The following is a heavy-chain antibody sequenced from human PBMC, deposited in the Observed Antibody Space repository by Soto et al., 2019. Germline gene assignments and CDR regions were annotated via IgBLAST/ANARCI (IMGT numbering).Heavy chain of an antibody. CDR3: ARGPPVQRYFDWSNWFAP. CDR2: IYPGDSET. J-gene: IGHJ5*02. V-gene: IGHV5-51*01. Sequence: PGETLKISGKGSGYSFTSYWIGWVRQMPGKGLEGTGIIYPGDSETRYSPSFQGQVTISADKSISTAYLQWSSLKASDTAMYYCARGPPVQRYFDWSNWFAPLGQGSLVTVSS. D-gene: IGHD3-9*01. CDR1: GYSFTSYW.